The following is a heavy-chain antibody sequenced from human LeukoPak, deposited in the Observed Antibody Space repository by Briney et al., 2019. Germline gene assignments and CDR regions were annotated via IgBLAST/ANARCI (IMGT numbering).Heavy chain of an antibody. Sequence: ASVTVSFTASGYTFTAYYMHWVRQAPGQGLEWMGWINPNSGGTNYAQKFQGRVTMTRDTSINTVYMELSRLTSDDTAVYSCASGPTRYSPHPYFDYWGQGTLVTVSS. J-gene: IGHJ4*02. CDR2: INPNSGGT. D-gene: IGHD5-18*01. CDR3: ASGPTRYSPHPYFDY. CDR1: GYTFTAYY. V-gene: IGHV1-2*02.